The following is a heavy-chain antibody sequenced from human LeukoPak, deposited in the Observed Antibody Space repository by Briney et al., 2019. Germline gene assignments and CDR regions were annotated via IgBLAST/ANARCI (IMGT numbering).Heavy chain of an antibody. CDR2: IYYSGST. Sequence: SETLSLTCTVSGGSISSSSYYWGWIRQPPGKGLEWIGSIYYSGSTYYNPSLKSRVTISVDTSKNQFSLKLSSVTAADTAVYYCARLSSVAGIGGFDYWGQGTLVTVSS. J-gene: IGHJ4*02. CDR3: ARLSSVAGIGGFDY. V-gene: IGHV4-39*01. CDR1: GGSISSSSYY. D-gene: IGHD6-19*01.